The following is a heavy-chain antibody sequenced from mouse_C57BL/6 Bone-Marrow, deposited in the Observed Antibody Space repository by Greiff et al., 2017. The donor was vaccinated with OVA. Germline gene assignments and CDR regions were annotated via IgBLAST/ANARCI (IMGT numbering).Heavy chain of an antibody. CDR3: ARGDYGSSSHWYFDV. CDR2: IDPEDGET. V-gene: IGHV14-2*01. J-gene: IGHJ1*03. D-gene: IGHD1-1*01. Sequence: EVQLQQSGAELVKPGASVKLSCTASGFNIKDYYMHWVKQRTEQGLEWIGRIDPEDGETKYAPKFQGKATITADTSSNTAYLQLSSRTSEDTSVYYCARGDYGSSSHWYFDVWGTGTTVTVSS. CDR1: GFNIKDYY.